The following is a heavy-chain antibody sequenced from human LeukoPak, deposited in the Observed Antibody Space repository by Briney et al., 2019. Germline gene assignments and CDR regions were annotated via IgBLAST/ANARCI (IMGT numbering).Heavy chain of an antibody. CDR3: VRRGIAVATGDY. Sequence: GGSLRLSCAASGFTFSSYAMHWVRQAPGKGLEWVAVISYDGSNKYYADSVKGRFTISRDNSKNTLYLQMNSLRAEDTAVYYCVRRGIAVATGDYWGQGTLVTVSS. J-gene: IGHJ4*02. D-gene: IGHD6-19*01. V-gene: IGHV3-30*04. CDR1: GFTFSSYA. CDR2: ISYDGSNK.